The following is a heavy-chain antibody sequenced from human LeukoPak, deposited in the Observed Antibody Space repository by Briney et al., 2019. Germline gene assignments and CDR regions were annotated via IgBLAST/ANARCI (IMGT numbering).Heavy chain of an antibody. J-gene: IGHJ4*02. CDR1: GFTFDDYG. CDR2: INWNGGST. V-gene: IGHV3-20*04. Sequence: GGSLRLSCAASGFTFDDYGMSWVRQAPGKGLEWVSGINWNGGSTGYADSVKGRFTISRDNAKNSLYLQMNSLRAEDTALYYCARAPDYYGSGSYLTDYWGQGTLVTISS. D-gene: IGHD3-10*01. CDR3: ARAPDYYGSGSYLTDY.